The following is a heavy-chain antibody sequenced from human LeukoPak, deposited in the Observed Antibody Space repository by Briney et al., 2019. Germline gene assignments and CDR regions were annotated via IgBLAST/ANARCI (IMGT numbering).Heavy chain of an antibody. CDR2: VHHSGGT. D-gene: IGHD2-21*01. V-gene: IGHV4-4*02. J-gene: IGHJ4*02. Sequence: SETLSLTCTVSGGSITSNHWSWVRQPPGKGLEWIGQVHHSGGTSYNPSLRSRVTISIDKSENQFSLKLNSVTAADTAVYYCARHGGHYQSDDWGQGTLDTVSS. CDR3: ARHGGHYQSDD. CDR1: GGSITSNH.